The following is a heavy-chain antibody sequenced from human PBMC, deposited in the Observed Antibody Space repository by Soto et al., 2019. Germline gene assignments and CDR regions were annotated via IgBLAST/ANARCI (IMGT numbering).Heavy chain of an antibody. Sequence: SETLSLTCTASGSSISSYYWSWIRQPPGKGLEWIGYIYYSGSTNYNPSLKSRVTISVDTSKNQFSLKLSSVTAADTAVYYCARELAAAGWGTENWFDPWGQGTLVTVS. V-gene: IGHV4-59*01. CDR3: ARELAAAGWGTENWFDP. CDR1: GSSISSYY. CDR2: IYYSGST. D-gene: IGHD6-13*01. J-gene: IGHJ5*02.